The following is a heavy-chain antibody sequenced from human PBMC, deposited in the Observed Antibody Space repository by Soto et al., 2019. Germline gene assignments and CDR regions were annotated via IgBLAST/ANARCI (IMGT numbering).Heavy chain of an antibody. CDR3: ARDGVYYDSSGIWIPLKPMDV. V-gene: IGHV3-66*01. J-gene: IGHJ6*02. CDR2: IYSDDSA. CDR1: GFTVSSNY. D-gene: IGHD3-22*01. Sequence: SGGSLRLSCAASGFTVSSNYMSWVRQAPGKGLEWVSLIYSDDSAKYADSVKGRFTISRDNSKNTLYLQMNSLRVEDTAVYYCARDGVYYDSSGIWIPLKPMDVWGQGTTVTVSS.